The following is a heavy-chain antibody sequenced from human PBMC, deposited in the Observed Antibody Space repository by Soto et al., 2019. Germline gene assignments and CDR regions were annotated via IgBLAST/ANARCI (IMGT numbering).Heavy chain of an antibody. CDR1: GFAFSNYS. D-gene: IGHD2-2*01. CDR2: IRSSGSTT. J-gene: IGHJ4*02. V-gene: IGHV3-48*01. CDR3: ARMTSSLSPGR. Sequence: EEQLVESGGGLVQPGGSLRLSCVGSGFAFSNYSMNWVRQAPGKGLEWVSYIRSSGSTTYYAGSVKGRFTISRDNAKKSLYLQMNSLRAEDTAVYYCARMTSSLSPGRWGQGTLVTVSS.